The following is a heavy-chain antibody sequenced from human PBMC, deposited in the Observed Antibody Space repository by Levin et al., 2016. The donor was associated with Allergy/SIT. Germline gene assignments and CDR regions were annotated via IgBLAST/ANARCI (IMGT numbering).Heavy chain of an antibody. Sequence: GGSLRLSCAASGFTFSDYWMHWVRQAPGKGLVWVSQINTDGSGTSYADSVKGRFTISRDNAKNTLYLQMNSLRAEDTAVYYCGRDTNYHYYIDVWGKGTTVTVSS. CDR1: GFTFSDYW. V-gene: IGHV3-74*01. CDR3: GRDTNYHYYIDV. CDR2: INTDGSGT. J-gene: IGHJ6*03.